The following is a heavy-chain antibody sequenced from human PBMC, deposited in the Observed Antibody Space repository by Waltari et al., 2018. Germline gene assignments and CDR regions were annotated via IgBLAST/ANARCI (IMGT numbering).Heavy chain of an antibody. D-gene: IGHD2-15*01. Sequence: EVQLVETGGGSFQPGASLRHPCAASGTTVGNNYMSWVRQAPGKGLEGVSVIYSGGTTQYADSVKGRFTISRDSSKNTLYLQMNSLRVEDTAVYYCATSPTRSFWGQGTLVAVSS. CDR3: ATSPTRSF. J-gene: IGHJ4*02. V-gene: IGHV3-53*02. CDR2: IYSGGTT. CDR1: GTTVGNNY.